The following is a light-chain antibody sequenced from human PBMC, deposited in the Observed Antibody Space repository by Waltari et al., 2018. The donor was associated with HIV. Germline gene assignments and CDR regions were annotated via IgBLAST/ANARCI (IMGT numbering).Light chain of an antibody. Sequence: QSALTQPASVSGSPGQSITLSCPGTSSDVGSYSFFSWYQLHPGKAPKLIIYEDNKRPSGVSDRFSGSKSGYTASLTISGLQAEDEADYCCWSYAGSSTIIFGGGTKLTVL. CDR3: WSYAGSSTII. V-gene: IGLV2-23*01. CDR1: SSDVGSYSF. J-gene: IGLJ2*01. CDR2: EDN.